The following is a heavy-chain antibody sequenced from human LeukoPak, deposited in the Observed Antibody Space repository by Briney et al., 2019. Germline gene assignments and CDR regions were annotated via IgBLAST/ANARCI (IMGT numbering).Heavy chain of an antibody. D-gene: IGHD6-13*01. Sequence: SETLSLTCTVSGGSITNYYWSWSRQPPGKGLEWIGEINHSGSTNYNPSLKSRVTISVDTSKNQFSLKLSSVTAADTAVYYCARGIAAAFYYWGQGTLVTVSS. CDR1: GGSITNYY. V-gene: IGHV4-34*01. J-gene: IGHJ4*02. CDR2: INHSGST. CDR3: ARGIAAAFYY.